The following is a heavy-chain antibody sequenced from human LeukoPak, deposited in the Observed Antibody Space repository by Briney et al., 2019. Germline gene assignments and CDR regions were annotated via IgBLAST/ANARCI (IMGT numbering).Heavy chain of an antibody. J-gene: IGHJ6*03. D-gene: IGHD3-22*01. V-gene: IGHV3-11*01. Sequence: PGGSLRLSCAASGFTFSDYYMSWIRQAPGKGLEWVSYISSSGSTIYYADSVKGRFTISRDNAKNSLYLQMNSLRAEDTAVYYCARDYYDSSGYYTYYYYYYMDVWGKGTTVTISS. CDR3: ARDYYDSSGYYTYYYYYYMDV. CDR2: ISSSGSTI. CDR1: GFTFSDYY.